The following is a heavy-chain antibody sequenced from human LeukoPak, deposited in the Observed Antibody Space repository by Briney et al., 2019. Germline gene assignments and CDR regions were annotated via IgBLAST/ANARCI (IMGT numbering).Heavy chain of an antibody. CDR3: ARGTRAVDY. J-gene: IGHJ4*02. Sequence: GGSLRLSCAASGFTFSSYSMNWVRQAPGKGLEWVSYISSSSSTIYYADSVKGRFTISRDNAKNSLYLQMNSLRAEDTAVYYCARGTRAVDYWGQGTLVTVSS. CDR2: ISSSSSTI. D-gene: IGHD3-10*01. V-gene: IGHV3-48*01. CDR1: GFTFSSYS.